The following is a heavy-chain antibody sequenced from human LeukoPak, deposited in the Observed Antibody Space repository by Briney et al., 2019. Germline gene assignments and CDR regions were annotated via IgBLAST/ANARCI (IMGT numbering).Heavy chain of an antibody. CDR1: GFTFSSYA. CDR3: AKIQASYDFWSGYYLSPTDY. D-gene: IGHD3-3*01. V-gene: IGHV3-23*01. Sequence: GGCLRLSWAASGFTFSSYAMSWVRQAPGKGLEWVSAISGSGGSTYYADSVKGRFTISRDNSKNTLYLQMNSLRAEDTAVYYCAKIQASYDFWSGYYLSPTDYWGQGTLVTVSS. J-gene: IGHJ4*02. CDR2: ISGSGGST.